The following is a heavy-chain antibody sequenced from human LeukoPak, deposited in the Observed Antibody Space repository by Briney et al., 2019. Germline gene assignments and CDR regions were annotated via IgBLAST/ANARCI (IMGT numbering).Heavy chain of an antibody. CDR2: ISGSSGTI. J-gene: IGHJ4*02. CDR3: ARLPYCGGDCYLTIDY. Sequence: PGGSLRLSCAASGFTFSSYSMNWVRQAPGKGLEWVSYISGSSGTIYYADSVKGRFTISRDNAKNSLYLQMNSLRAEDTAVCYCARLPYCGGDCYLTIDYWGQGTLVTVSS. CDR1: GFTFSSYS. V-gene: IGHV3-48*01. D-gene: IGHD2-21*02.